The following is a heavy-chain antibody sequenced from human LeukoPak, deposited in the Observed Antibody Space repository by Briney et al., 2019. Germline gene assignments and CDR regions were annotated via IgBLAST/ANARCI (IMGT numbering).Heavy chain of an antibody. CDR3: ARDSIAAAGTGIDP. J-gene: IGHJ5*02. V-gene: IGHV1-2*02. CDR2: INPNSGGT. CDR1: GYTFTGYY. D-gene: IGHD6-13*01. Sequence: GASVKVSCKASGYTFTGYYMHWVRQAPGQGLEWMGWINPNSGGTNYAQKFQGRVTMTRDTSISTAYMELSRLRSDDTAVYYCARDSIAAAGTGIDPWGQGTLVTVSS.